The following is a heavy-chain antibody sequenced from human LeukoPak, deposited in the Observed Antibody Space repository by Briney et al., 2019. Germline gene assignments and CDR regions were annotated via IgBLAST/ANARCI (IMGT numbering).Heavy chain of an antibody. J-gene: IGHJ4*02. CDR2: IRYDGTNK. CDR3: AREDYDILTGYYRHFDY. V-gene: IGHV3-30*02. D-gene: IGHD3-9*01. Sequence: GGSLRLSCAASGFTFSSYGMHWVRQTPGKGLEWVAFIRYDGTNKHYADSVKGRFTISRDNSKNTLYLQRNSLRPEDTAVYYCAREDYDILTGYYRHFDYWGQGTLVTVSS. CDR1: GFTFSSYG.